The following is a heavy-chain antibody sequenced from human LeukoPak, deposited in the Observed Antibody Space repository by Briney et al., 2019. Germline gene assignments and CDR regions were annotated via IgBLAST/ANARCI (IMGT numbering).Heavy chain of an antibody. J-gene: IGHJ6*03. CDR1: GYTFSNSA. D-gene: IGHD3-10*01. CDR2: ISAYNGNT. V-gene: IGHV1-18*01. CDR3: ARPIYYYGSGSYSGYYYMDV. Sequence: GASVKVSCKTSGYTFSNSAIFWVRQAPGQGLEWMGWISAYNGNTNYAQKLQGRVTMTTDTSTSTAYMELRSLRSDDTAVYYCARPIYYYGSGSYSGYYYMDVWGKGTTVTISS.